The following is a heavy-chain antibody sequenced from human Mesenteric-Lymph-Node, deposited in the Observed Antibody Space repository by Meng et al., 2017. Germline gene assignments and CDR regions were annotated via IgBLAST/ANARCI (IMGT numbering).Heavy chain of an antibody. CDR3: ARQIFEFGYGGNSPFDY. CDR2: IYYSGSH. CDR1: GGPISSTSYY. D-gene: IGHD4-23*01. V-gene: IGHV4-39*01. J-gene: IGHJ4*02. Sequence: QLQLQESGPGLLKPSETLTPTCTVCGGPISSTSYYGGWIRQPPGKGPEWIGSIYYSGSHYHNPSLKSRLTISVDTSKSQLALKLSSVTAADTAVYYCARQIFEFGYGGNSPFDYWGQGTLVTVSS.